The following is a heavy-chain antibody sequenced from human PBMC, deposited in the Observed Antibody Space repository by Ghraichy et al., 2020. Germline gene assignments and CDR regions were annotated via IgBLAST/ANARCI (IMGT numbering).Heavy chain of an antibody. CDR1: GGSITNNY. Sequence: SETLSLTCAVSGGSITNNYWTWIRQSPEKGLEWIGYIFSSGDTNYNPSLKSRLTLSIDTSKNQFSLNLNSVTAADTAVYYCARRQAGGSLADVDYFDSWGQRSLVTVSS. D-gene: IGHD3-16*01. CDR2: IFSSGDT. CDR3: ARRQAGGSLADVDYFDS. V-gene: IGHV4-59*08. J-gene: IGHJ4*02.